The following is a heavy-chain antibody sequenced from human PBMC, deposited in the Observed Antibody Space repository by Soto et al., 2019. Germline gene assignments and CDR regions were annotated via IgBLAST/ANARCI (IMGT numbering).Heavy chain of an antibody. Sequence: GWSLRLSCVASGFTFRDYGMHLVRQAPGKGLEWVAGISHHGLKEHYADSVKGRFTISRDNSKKTVYLQLNSLRGDDTAVYYCAKDWVGGSNKYYFEYWGQGTMVTV. J-gene: IGHJ4*02. CDR2: ISHHGLKE. D-gene: IGHD1-26*01. CDR3: AKDWVGGSNKYYFEY. CDR1: GFTFRDYG. V-gene: IGHV3-30*18.